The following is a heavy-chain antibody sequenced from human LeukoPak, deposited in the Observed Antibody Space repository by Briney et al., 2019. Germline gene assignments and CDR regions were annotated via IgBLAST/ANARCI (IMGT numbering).Heavy chain of an antibody. J-gene: IGHJ6*02. V-gene: IGHV3-7*01. CDR1: RFTFSRYW. Sequence: GGSLRLSCAASRFTFSRYWMTWVRQAPGKGLEWVANIKEDGSKKNYVDSVKGRFTISRDNAKNTLYLQMNSLRAEDTAVYYCARGYIVVVPAAYSGYGMDVWGQGTTVTVSS. CDR3: ARGYIVVVPAAYSGYGMDV. D-gene: IGHD2-2*01. CDR2: IKEDGSKK.